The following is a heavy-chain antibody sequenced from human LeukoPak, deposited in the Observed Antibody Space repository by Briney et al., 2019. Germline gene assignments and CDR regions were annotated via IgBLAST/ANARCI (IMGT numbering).Heavy chain of an antibody. CDR1: GFTFSAYW. Sequence: GGSLRLSCAASGFTFSAYWMHWVRQAPGKGLEWVSAISGSGGSTYYADSVKGRFTISRDNSKNTLYLQMNSLRAEDTAVYYCAKVDTAMVTWGGYFDYWGQGTLVTVSS. CDR2: ISGSGGST. CDR3: AKVDTAMVTWGGYFDY. J-gene: IGHJ4*02. D-gene: IGHD5-18*01. V-gene: IGHV3-23*01.